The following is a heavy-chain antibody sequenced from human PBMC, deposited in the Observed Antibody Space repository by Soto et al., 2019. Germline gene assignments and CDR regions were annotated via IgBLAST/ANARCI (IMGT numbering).Heavy chain of an antibody. J-gene: IGHJ4*02. CDR3: TQDPTWDDPG. Sequence: GSLRLSCSASGFPFSTNAMTWVRHTPGKWLDWGSIIHCYSRTTFYADSLKGRFTVSRDNSKNTVYLDMNSLRGEDTAIYYCTQDPTWDDPGWGQATLVTVSS. D-gene: IGHD1-1*01. CDR2: IHCYSRTT. V-gene: IGHV3-23*01. CDR1: GFPFSTNA.